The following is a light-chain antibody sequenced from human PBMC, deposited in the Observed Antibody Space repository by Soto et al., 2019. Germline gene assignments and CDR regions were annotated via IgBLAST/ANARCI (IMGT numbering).Light chain of an antibody. J-gene: IGKJ4*01. Sequence: EIVMTQSPATLSVSPGERATLSCWASQSVSSNLAWYQQKPGQAPRLLIYDVSTRATGIPTRFSGSGSGTEFTLTISSLQSEDFEAYYCQQYNNWPLTLGGGTKVDIK. CDR3: QQYNNWPLT. V-gene: IGKV3D-15*01. CDR2: DVS. CDR1: QSVSSN.